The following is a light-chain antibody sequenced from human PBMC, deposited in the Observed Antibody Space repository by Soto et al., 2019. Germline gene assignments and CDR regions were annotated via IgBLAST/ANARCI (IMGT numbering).Light chain of an antibody. V-gene: IGLV2-14*03. CDR3: TSSASSSTDV. CDR1: SSDVGGYNY. J-gene: IGLJ1*01. CDR2: DVS. Sequence: QSALTQPASVSGSPGQSIAISCTGTSSDVGGYNYVTWYQQHPGKAPKLMIYDVSNRPSGVSDRFSGSKSGNTASLTISGLQDEDEGDYYCTSSASSSTDVFGTGTKLTVL.